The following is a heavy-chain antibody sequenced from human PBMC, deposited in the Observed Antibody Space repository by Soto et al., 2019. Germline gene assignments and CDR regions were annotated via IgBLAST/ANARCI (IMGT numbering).Heavy chain of an antibody. CDR3: VRVKMREMSTILRDKWLDT. D-gene: IGHD1-1*01. CDR1: GRTFNNHA. Sequence: QVQLVKSGAEVKKPGSSVKVSCKASGRTFNNHAINWVRQAPGQGLEWMGGIIPIFGTSNYAQKFQGRVTITADESTRAALMQLSSLRSEDTAVYYCVRVKMREMSTILRDKWLDTWGQGTLVTISA. CDR2: IIPIFGTS. V-gene: IGHV1-69*01. J-gene: IGHJ5*02.